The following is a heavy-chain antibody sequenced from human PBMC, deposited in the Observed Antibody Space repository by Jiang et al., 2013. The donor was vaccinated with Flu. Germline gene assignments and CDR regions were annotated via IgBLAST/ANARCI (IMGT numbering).Heavy chain of an antibody. Sequence: EWVSAISGSGGSTYYADSVKGRFTISRDNSKNTLYLQMNSLRAEDTAVYYCAKGRIAAAGHWGQGTLVTVSS. J-gene: IGHJ4*02. CDR3: AKGRIAAAGH. CDR2: ISGSGGST. D-gene: IGHD6-13*01. V-gene: IGHV3-23*01.